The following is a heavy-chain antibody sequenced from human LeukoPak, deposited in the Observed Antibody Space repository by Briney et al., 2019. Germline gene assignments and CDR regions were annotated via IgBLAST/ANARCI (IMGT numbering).Heavy chain of an antibody. J-gene: IGHJ4*02. Sequence: GGSLRLSCAASGFTFSSYGMSWVRQAPGKGLEWVSAISGSGGSTYYADSVKGRLTISRDNAKNTLYLQMNSLRAEDTAVYYCARGGTSRYDFIYWGQGTLVPVSS. D-gene: IGHD3-3*01. CDR1: GFTFSSYG. CDR2: ISGSGGST. V-gene: IGHV3-23*01. CDR3: ARGGTSRYDFIY.